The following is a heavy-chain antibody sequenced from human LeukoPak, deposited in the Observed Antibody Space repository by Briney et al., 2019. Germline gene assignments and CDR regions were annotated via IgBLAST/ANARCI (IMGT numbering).Heavy chain of an antibody. CDR2: IIPILGIA. CDR1: GYTFTSYD. J-gene: IGHJ4*02. V-gene: IGHV1-69*04. D-gene: IGHD4-17*01. Sequence: ASVKVSCKASGYTFTSYDINWVRQAPGQGLEWMGRIIPILGIANYAQKFQGRVTITADKSTSTAYMELSSLRSEDTAVYYCARVAYGDFPTYYFDYWGQGTLVTVSS. CDR3: ARVAYGDFPTYYFDY.